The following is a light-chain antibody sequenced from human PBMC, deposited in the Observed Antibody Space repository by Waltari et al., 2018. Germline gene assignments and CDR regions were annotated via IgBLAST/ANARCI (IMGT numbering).Light chain of an antibody. J-gene: IGKJ1*01. Sequence: DIQMTQSPSTLSASVGDRVTFTCRASESIGTSLAWYQQKSGEAPKLLIYHASTLEGGVPSRFSGSGSGTDFTLTISSLQPDDFATYFCQQYYTYSLWAFGQGTKVETK. CDR2: HAS. CDR1: ESIGTS. CDR3: QQYYTYSLWA. V-gene: IGKV1-5*01.